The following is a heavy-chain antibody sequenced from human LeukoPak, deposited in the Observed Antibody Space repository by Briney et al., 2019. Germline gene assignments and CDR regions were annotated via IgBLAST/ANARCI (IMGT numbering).Heavy chain of an antibody. D-gene: IGHD2-2*02. J-gene: IGHJ3*02. CDR2: ISYDGSNK. CDR3: ARRDIVVVPASILGAFDI. V-gene: IGHV3-30*04. Sequence: PGGSLRLSCAASGFTFSSYAMHWVRQAPGKGLEWVAVISYDGSNKYYADSVKGRFTISRDNSKNTLYPQMNSLRAEDTALYYCARRDIVVVPASILGAFDIWGQGTMVTVSS. CDR1: GFTFSSYA.